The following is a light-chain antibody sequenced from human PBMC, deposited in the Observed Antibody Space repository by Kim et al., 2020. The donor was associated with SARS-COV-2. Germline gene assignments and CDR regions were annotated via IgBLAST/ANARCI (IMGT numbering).Light chain of an antibody. CDR1: QNVSNY. CDR3: QKYDSLPWT. J-gene: IGKJ1*01. CDR2: AAS. V-gene: IGKV1-27*01. Sequence: ASLGARVTLPCRASQNVSNYLAWYQPKPGQVPKLLFYAASSLPSGVPSRFGCLGSWTDFPLTLTSLPPEDFATYYCQKYDSLPWTFRPGTRVEIK.